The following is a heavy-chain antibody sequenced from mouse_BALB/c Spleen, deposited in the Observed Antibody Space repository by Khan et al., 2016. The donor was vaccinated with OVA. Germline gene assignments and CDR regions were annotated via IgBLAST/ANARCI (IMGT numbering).Heavy chain of an antibody. Sequence: EVQLQEAGPSLVKPSQTLSLTCSVTGDSITSGYWNWIRKFPGNKLEYMGYIIYTGYTYYNPSLKSRISITRHTSKNQYYLHLNSVTDEDTATYYCARSTYRYAFVYWGQGTLVTVSA. D-gene: IGHD2-14*01. J-gene: IGHJ3*01. V-gene: IGHV3-8*02. CDR1: GDSITSGY. CDR3: ARSTYRYAFVY. CDR2: IIYTGYT.